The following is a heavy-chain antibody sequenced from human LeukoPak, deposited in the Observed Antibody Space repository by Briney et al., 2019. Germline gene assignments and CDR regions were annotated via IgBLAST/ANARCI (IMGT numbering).Heavy chain of an antibody. Sequence: GGSLRLSCAASGFTFSSYAMSWVRQAPGNGLEWVSAISGSGGSTYYADSVKGRFTISRDNSKNTLYLQMNSLRAEDTAVYYCAKDPAARGYSYGSSGFFNYWGQGTLVTVSS. CDR3: AKDPAARGYSYGSSGFFNY. CDR2: ISGSGGST. V-gene: IGHV3-23*01. CDR1: GFTFSSYA. D-gene: IGHD5-18*01. J-gene: IGHJ4*02.